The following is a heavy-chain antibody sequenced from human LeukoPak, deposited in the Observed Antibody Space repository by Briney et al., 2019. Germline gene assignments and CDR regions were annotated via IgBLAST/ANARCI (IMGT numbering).Heavy chain of an antibody. V-gene: IGHV4-39*01. D-gene: IGHD3-22*01. CDR1: GDYISSSSYY. CDR2: IYHSGRT. CDR3: ARRRYYDSTGYFE. J-gene: IGHJ1*01. Sequence: PSETLSLTCAVPGDYISSSSYYWGWIRQSPGTGLEWIGDIYHSGRTYYNPSLKSRVAISIDTSKNQFSLRLRSMTAADTAVFYCARRRYYDSTGYFEWGRGTLVTVSS.